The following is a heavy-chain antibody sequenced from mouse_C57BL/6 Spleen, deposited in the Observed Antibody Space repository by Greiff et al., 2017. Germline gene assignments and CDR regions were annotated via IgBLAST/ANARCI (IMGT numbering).Heavy chain of an antibody. CDR3: AGARGGSSPFAY. Sequence: EVQLQQSGPELVKPGASVKMSCKASGYTFTDYNMHWVKQSHGKSLEWIGYINPNNGGTSYNQKFKGKATLTVNKSSSTAYMELRSLTSEDSAVYYCAGARGGSSPFAYWGQGTLVTVSA. D-gene: IGHD1-1*01. J-gene: IGHJ3*01. V-gene: IGHV1-22*01. CDR2: INPNNGGT. CDR1: GYTFTDYN.